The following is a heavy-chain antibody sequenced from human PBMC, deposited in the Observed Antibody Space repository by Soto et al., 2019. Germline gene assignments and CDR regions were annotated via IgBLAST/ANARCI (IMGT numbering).Heavy chain of an antibody. CDR1: GFTFSSYG. CDR3: AKPRRRNSSGYYYYFDY. D-gene: IGHD3-22*01. V-gene: IGHV3-30*18. CDR2: ISYDGSNK. Sequence: PGGSLRLSCAASGFTFSSYGMHWVRQAPGKGLEWVAVISYDGSNKYYADSVKGRFTISRDNSKNTLYLQMNSLRAEDTAVYYCAKPRRRNSSGYYYYFDYWGQGTLVTVSS. J-gene: IGHJ4*02.